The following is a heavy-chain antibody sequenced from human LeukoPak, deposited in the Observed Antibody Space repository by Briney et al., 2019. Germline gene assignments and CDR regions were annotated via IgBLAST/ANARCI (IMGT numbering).Heavy chain of an antibody. CDR2: INHSGST. J-gene: IGHJ4*02. V-gene: IGHV4-34*01. Sequence: SETLSLTCAVYGGSFSGYYWSWIRQPPGKGLEWIGEINHSGSTNYNPSHKSRVTISVDTSKNQFSLKLSSVTAADTAVYYCARASKYYDFWSGYFQPALDYWGQGTLVTVSS. CDR3: ARASKYYDFWSGYFQPALDY. CDR1: GGSFSGYY. D-gene: IGHD3-3*01.